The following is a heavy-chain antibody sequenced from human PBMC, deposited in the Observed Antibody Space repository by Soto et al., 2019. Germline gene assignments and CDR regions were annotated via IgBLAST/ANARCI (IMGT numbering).Heavy chain of an antibody. V-gene: IGHV1-18*01. D-gene: IGHD2-8*01. CDR2: ISGYNGDT. CDR3: AKNGQPPYYYYGMDV. J-gene: IGHJ6*02. Sequence: QGQLVQSGAEVKKPGASVKVSCKASGYTFNRYGISWVRQAPGQGLEWMGWISGYNGDTNYAQKFQGRVTMTIDTFTSTVYMEMRILTSDDTAVYYCAKNGQPPYYYYGMDVWGQGTTVTVSS. CDR1: GYTFNRYG.